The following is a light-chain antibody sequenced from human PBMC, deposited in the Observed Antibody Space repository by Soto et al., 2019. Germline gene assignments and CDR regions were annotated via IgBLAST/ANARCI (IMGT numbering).Light chain of an antibody. CDR1: SSNIGNNY. V-gene: IGLV1-47*01. Sequence: QSVLTQSPSASGTPGQRVAISCSGSSSNIGNNYVHWYHQLPGTAPQLLIYGDSLRPSGVPERFSGSKSGTSVSLAISGLRSEDEGDYYCATWDDSLRGPVFGGGNK. J-gene: IGLJ3*02. CDR2: GDS. CDR3: ATWDDSLRGPV.